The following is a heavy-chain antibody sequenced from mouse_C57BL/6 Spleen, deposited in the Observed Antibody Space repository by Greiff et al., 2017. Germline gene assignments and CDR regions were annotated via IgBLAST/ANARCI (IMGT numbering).Heavy chain of an antibody. CDR3: AREVLRSSMDY. CDR2: ISSGSSTI. D-gene: IGHD1-1*01. Sequence: EVKLMESGGGLVKPGGSLKLSCAASGFTFSDYGMHWVRQAPEKGLEWVAYISSGSSTIYYADTVKGRFTISRDNAKNTLFLQMTSLRSEDTAMYYCAREVLRSSMDYWGQGTSVTVSS. CDR1: GFTFSDYG. V-gene: IGHV5-17*01. J-gene: IGHJ4*01.